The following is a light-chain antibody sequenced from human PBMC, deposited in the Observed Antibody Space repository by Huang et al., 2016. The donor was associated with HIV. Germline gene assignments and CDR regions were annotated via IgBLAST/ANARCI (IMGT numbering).Light chain of an antibody. Sequence: VIWMTQSPSLLSASKGDKVTINCRVSQGIDSYLSWYQQKPGKAPSLLISAASTLQCWVPSRFNGSGSWTDFTLTISRLQSEDFANYYCQQYYTFPWTFGQGTKVDVK. J-gene: IGKJ1*01. CDR2: AAS. V-gene: IGKV1D-8*01. CDR3: QQYYTFPWT. CDR1: QGIDSY.